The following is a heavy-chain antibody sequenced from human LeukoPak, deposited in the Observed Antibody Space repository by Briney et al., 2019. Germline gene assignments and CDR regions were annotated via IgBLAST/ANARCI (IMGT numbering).Heavy chain of an antibody. J-gene: IGHJ4*02. CDR2: ISYDGSNK. V-gene: IGHV3-30-3*01. D-gene: IGHD4-17*01. CDR1: GFTFGSYA. CDR3: ARDAQYLIYGDYGDY. Sequence: PGGSLRLSCAASGFTFGSYAMHWVRQAPGKGLEWVAVISYDGSNKYYADSVKGRFTISRDNSKNTLYLQMNSLRAEDTAVYYCARDAQYLIYGDYGDYWGQGTLVTVSS.